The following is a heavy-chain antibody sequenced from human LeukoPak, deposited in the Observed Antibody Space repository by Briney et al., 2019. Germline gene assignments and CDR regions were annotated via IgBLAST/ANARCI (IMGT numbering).Heavy chain of an antibody. Sequence: GGSLRLSCAASGFTFSSYSMNWVRQAPGKGLEWVSVIYSGGSTYYADSVKGRFTISRDNSKNTLYLQMNSLRAEDTAVYYCARDLYDGYAFDIWGQGTMVTVSS. CDR3: ARDLYDGYAFDI. D-gene: IGHD3-22*01. V-gene: IGHV3-66*01. CDR1: GFTFSSYS. CDR2: IYSGGST. J-gene: IGHJ3*02.